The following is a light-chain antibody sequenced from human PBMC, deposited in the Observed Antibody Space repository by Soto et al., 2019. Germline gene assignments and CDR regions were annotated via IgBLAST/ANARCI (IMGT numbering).Light chain of an antibody. CDR3: QVWDSSSDNPVV. V-gene: IGLV3-21*04. J-gene: IGLJ2*01. Sequence: SYELTQPPSVSVAPGKTARITCGGNNIGSKSVHWYQQKPGQAPVLVIYYDSDRPSGIPERFSGSNSGNTATLTISRVEAGDEADYYCQVWDSSSDNPVVFGGGTKVTVL. CDR1: NIGSKS. CDR2: YDS.